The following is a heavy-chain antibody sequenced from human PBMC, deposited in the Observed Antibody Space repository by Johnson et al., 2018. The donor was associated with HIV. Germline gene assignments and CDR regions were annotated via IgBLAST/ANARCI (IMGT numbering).Heavy chain of an antibody. CDR1: GFTFDDYA. CDR2: INWNSGSI. Sequence: VQLVESGGGLVQPGRSLRLSCAASGFTFDDYAMHWVRQAPGKGLEWVSGINWNSGSIGYADSVQGRFTISRDVSKNILYLQMHSLRTADTAYYYCARDRPGIYDAFDLWGQGTKVTISS. CDR3: ARDRPGIYDAFDL. V-gene: IGHV3-9*01. D-gene: IGHD1-26*01. J-gene: IGHJ3*01.